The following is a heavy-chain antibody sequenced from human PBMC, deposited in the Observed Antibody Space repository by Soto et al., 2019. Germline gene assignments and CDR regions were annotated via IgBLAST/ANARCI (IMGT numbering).Heavy chain of an antibody. CDR2: ISSSGSTI. J-gene: IGHJ6*02. D-gene: IGHD4-17*01. V-gene: IGHV3-11*01. CDR3: ARGSNETDDYGDPPYYYYGMDV. CDR1: GFTFSDYY. Sequence: QVQLVESGGGLVKPGGSLRLSCAASGFTFSDYYMSWIRQAPGKGLEWVSYISSSGSTIYYADSVKGRFTISRDNAKNSLYLQMNSLRAEDTAVYYCARGSNETDDYGDPPYYYYGMDVWGQGTTVTVSS.